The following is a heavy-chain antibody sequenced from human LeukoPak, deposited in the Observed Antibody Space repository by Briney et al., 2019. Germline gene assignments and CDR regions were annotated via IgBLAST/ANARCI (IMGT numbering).Heavy chain of an antibody. CDR1: GYTFTSYG. V-gene: IGHV1-18*01. D-gene: IGHD1-26*01. J-gene: IGHJ6*02. Sequence: ASVTVSFTASGYTFTSYGISWVRQAPGQGLEWMGWISAYNGNTNYAQKLQGRVTMTTDTSTSTAYMELRSLRSDDTAVYYCARGGDGSPYYYGMDVWGQGTTVTVSS. CDR3: ARGGDGSPYYYGMDV. CDR2: ISAYNGNT.